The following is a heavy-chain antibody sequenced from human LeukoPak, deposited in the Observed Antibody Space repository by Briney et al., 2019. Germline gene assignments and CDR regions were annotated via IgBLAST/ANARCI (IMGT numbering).Heavy chain of an antibody. CDR1: GDTVSNNGPA. D-gene: IGHD2/OR15-2a*01. J-gene: IGHJ3*02. V-gene: IGHV6-1*01. Sequence: SQTLSLTCAISGDTVSNNGPAWNWIRQSPSRGLEWLGRTYYRSKWSYDFAVSVKSRITIDPDTSKNQFSLRLNSVTPDDTAVYYCARGKYSAFDIWGQGTMVTVSS. CDR2: TYYRSKWSY. CDR3: ARGKYSAFDI.